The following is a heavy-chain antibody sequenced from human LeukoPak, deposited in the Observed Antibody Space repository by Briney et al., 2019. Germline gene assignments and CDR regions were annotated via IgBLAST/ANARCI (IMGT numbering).Heavy chain of an antibody. D-gene: IGHD3-16*01. CDR2: ISGSGGST. CDR3: AKGTGLVWYPFDY. CDR1: GFTFSSYA. V-gene: IGHV3-23*01. J-gene: IGHJ4*02. Sequence: GGSLRLSCAASGFTFSSYAMSWVRQAPGKGLEWVSAISGSGGSTYYADSVKGRFTFSRDNSKNTLYLQMSSLRAEDTAVYYCAKGTGLVWYPFDYWGQGTLVTVSS.